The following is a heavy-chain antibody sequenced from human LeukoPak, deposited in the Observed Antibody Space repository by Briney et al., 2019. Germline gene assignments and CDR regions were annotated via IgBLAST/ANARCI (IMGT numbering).Heavy chain of an antibody. J-gene: IGHJ4*02. Sequence: ASVKVSCKASAYTFTNYYIHWVRQAPGQGLEWMGIINPNGGSTSYAQKFQGRVTMTRDTSTTTVYMELSSLRSEDTAVYYCARARGTMARGVHGYWGQGTLVTVSS. V-gene: IGHV1-46*01. CDR3: ARARGTMARGVHGY. CDR1: AYTFTNYY. CDR2: INPNGGST. D-gene: IGHD3-10*01.